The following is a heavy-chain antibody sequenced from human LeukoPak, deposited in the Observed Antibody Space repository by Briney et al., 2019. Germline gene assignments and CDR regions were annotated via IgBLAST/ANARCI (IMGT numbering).Heavy chain of an antibody. D-gene: IGHD3-3*01. CDR2: INPSGGST. CDR1: GYTFTSYY. Sequence: ASVKVSCKASGYTFTSYYMHWVRQAPGQGLEWMGIINPSGGSTTYAQKFQGRVTITRDMSTFTVSMELSSLRSEDTAVFYCARVTDSVYFGVVSPSFDYWGQGTLVTVSS. V-gene: IGHV1-46*01. CDR3: ARVTDSVYFGVVSPSFDY. J-gene: IGHJ4*02.